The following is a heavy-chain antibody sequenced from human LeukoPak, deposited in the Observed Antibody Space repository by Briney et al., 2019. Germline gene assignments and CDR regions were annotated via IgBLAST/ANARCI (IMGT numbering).Heavy chain of an antibody. CDR1: GFTFDDYA. CDR2: INWKSDKI. Sequence: GGSLRLSCVGSGFTFDDYAMNWVRQAPGKGLEWVSGINWKSDKIGYADSVKGRFTISRDNSKNSLYLQMNSLRVEDTALYYCAKDRYCTSSSCPIDYWGQGTMVTVSS. D-gene: IGHD2-2*01. CDR3: AKDRYCTSSSCPIDY. V-gene: IGHV3-9*01. J-gene: IGHJ4*02.